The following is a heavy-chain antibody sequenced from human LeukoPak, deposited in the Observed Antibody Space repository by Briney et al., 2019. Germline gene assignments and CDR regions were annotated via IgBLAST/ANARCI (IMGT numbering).Heavy chain of an antibody. Sequence: GGSLRLSCAASGFTFSDYYMSWIRQAPGKGLEWVSYISSSGSTIYYADSVKGRFTISRDNAKNSLYLQMNSLRAEDTAVYYCVKPYYFSSGSLTWGQGTLVTVSS. J-gene: IGHJ5*02. V-gene: IGHV3-11*04. CDR2: ISSSGSTI. CDR1: GFTFSDYY. D-gene: IGHD3-10*01. CDR3: VKPYYFSSGSLT.